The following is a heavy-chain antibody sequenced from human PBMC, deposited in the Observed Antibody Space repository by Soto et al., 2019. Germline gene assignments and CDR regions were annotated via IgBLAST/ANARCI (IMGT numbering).Heavy chain of an antibody. J-gene: IGHJ6*02. V-gene: IGHV1-2*04. CDR1: GYTFTGYY. CDR3: ARDLGANYYGSGSYSVYYYGMDV. D-gene: IGHD3-10*01. Sequence: ASVKVSCKASGYTFTGYYMHWVRQAPGQGLEWMGWINPNSGGTNYAQKFQGWVTMTRDTSISTAYMELSRLRSDDTAVYYCARDLGANYYGSGSYSVYYYGMDVWG. CDR2: INPNSGGT.